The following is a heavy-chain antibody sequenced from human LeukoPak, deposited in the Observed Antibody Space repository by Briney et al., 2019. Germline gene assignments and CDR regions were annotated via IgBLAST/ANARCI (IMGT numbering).Heavy chain of an antibody. Sequence: SETLSLTCAVSGGSISSGGYSWSWIRQPPGRGLEWIGYIYHSGSTYYNPSLKSRVTISVDRSKNQFSLKLSSVTAADTAVYYCARVTEKQYLPFDSWGQGTLVTVSS. J-gene: IGHJ4*02. CDR3: ARVTEKQYLPFDS. D-gene: IGHD6-19*01. V-gene: IGHV4-30-2*01. CDR1: GGSISSGGYS. CDR2: IYHSGST.